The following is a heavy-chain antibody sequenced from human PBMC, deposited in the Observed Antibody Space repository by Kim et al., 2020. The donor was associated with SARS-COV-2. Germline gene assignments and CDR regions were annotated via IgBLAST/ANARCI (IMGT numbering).Heavy chain of an antibody. CDR2: MNPNSGNT. V-gene: IGHV1-8*01. D-gene: IGHD3-3*01. Sequence: ASVKVSCKASGYTFTSYYINWVRQATGQGLEWMGWMNPNSGNTGYAQKFQGRVTMTRNTSISTAYMELSSLRSEDTAVYYCATPTLRITIFGVVITSYAFDIWGQGTRVTVSS. CDR3: ATPTLRITIFGVVITSYAFDI. CDR1: GYTFTSYY. J-gene: IGHJ3*02.